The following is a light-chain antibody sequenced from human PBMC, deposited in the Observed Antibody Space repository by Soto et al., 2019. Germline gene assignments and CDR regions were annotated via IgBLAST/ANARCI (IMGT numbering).Light chain of an antibody. J-gene: IGKJ4*01. CDR2: DAY. Sequence: EIVMTQSTATLSVSPGERATLSCRASQGIGSTLAWYQQKPGQTPRLLIYDAYIRATGVPARFSASGSGTEFTLTINSLQSEDFAVYYCQRYNRWPLAFGGGTKVEIK. CDR3: QRYNRWPLA. CDR1: QGIGST. V-gene: IGKV3-15*01.